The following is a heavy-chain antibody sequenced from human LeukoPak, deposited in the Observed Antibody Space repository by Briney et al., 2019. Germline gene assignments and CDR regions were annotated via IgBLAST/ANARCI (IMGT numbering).Heavy chain of an antibody. V-gene: IGHV4-39*07. Sequence: SQTLSLTCTVSGGSISSSSYYWGWIRQPPGKGLEWIGSIYYSGSTYYNPSLKSRVTISVDTSKNQFSLKLSSVTAADTAVYYCARGSLDAFDIWGQGTMVTVSS. CDR2: IYYSGST. CDR1: GGSISSSSYY. J-gene: IGHJ3*02. CDR3: ARGSLDAFDI.